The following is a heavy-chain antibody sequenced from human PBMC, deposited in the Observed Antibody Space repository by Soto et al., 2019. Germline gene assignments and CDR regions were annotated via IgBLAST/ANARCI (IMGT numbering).Heavy chain of an antibody. V-gene: IGHV1-46*01. J-gene: IGHJ4*02. Sequence: QVQMVQSGAEVKKPGDSVKVSCKASGYTFTDYYMHWVRQAPGQGLEYMGIINPSGDITRFAQKFQGRVSLTRDTSTSTFYMELSSLRSDDTAVYYCARDRCDTTSCYECDYWGQGTLVTVSS. CDR2: INPSGDIT. CDR1: GYTFTDYY. CDR3: ARDRCDTTSCYECDY. D-gene: IGHD2-2*01.